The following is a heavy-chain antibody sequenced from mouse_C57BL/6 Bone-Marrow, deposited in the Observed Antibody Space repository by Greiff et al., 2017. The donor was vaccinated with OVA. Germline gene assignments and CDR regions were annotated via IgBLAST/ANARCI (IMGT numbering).Heavy chain of an antibody. CDR2: IDPSDSYT. CDR3: ARCLATLVARYFDV. V-gene: IGHV1-69*01. Sequence: QVQLQQPGAELVMPGASVKLSCKASGYTFTSYWMHWVKQRPGQGLEWIGEIDPSDSYTNYNQKFKGKSTLTVDKSSSTAYMQLSSLTSEDSAVYYGARCLATLVARYFDVWGTGTTVTVSS. CDR1: GYTFTSYW. D-gene: IGHD1-1*01. J-gene: IGHJ1*03.